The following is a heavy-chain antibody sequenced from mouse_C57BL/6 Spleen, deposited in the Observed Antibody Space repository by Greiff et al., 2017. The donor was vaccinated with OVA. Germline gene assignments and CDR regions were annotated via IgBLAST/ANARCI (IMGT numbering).Heavy chain of an antibody. D-gene: IGHD2-2*01. Sequence: QVQLQQPGAELVRPGSSVKLSCKASGYTFTSYWMHWVKQRPIQGLEWIGNIDPSDSETHYNQKFKDKATLTVDKSSSPAYMQLISLTSENSAVYDSARAGGGYGRDYFDDWGQGTTLTVSS. CDR1: GYTFTSYW. J-gene: IGHJ2*01. V-gene: IGHV1-52*01. CDR2: IDPSDSET. CDR3: ARAGGGYGRDYFDD.